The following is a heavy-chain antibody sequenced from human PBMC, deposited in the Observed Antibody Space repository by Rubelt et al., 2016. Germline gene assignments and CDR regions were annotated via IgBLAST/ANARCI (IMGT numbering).Heavy chain of an antibody. CDR3: ATGAVRYYYYMDA. V-gene: IGHV4-39*01. CDR1: GGSISRSSYY. CDR2: IYYSGST. Sequence: QLQLQESGPGLLKSSETLSLTCTVSGGSISRSSYYRGWIRQPPGKGLEWIGSIYYSGSTYYNPTLKSRVTISVDTSKNQCSLKLTSVTAADTAGYYCATGAVRYYYYMDAWGKGTTVTVSS. J-gene: IGHJ6*03.